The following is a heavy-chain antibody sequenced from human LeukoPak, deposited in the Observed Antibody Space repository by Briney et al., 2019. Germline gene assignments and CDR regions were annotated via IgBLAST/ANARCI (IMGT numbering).Heavy chain of an antibody. V-gene: IGHV4-30-4*01. Sequence: SQTLSLTCTVSGGSISSGDYYWRWIRQPPGKGLEWIGYIYYSGSTYYNPSLKSRVTISVDTSKNQFSLKLSSVTAADTAVYYCAREQYTNNWFDPWGQGTLVTVSS. CDR1: GGSISSGDYY. CDR3: AREQYTNNWFDP. D-gene: IGHD4-11*01. CDR2: IYYSGST. J-gene: IGHJ5*02.